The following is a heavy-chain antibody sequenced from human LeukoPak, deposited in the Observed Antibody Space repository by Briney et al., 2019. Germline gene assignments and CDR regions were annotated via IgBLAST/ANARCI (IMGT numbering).Heavy chain of an antibody. CDR3: ARHNYYDTDAFDI. CDR2: IHHTRST. J-gene: IGHJ3*02. D-gene: IGHD3-22*01. V-gene: IGHV4-38-2*01. CDR1: GYSITSGYY. Sequence: PSETLSLTCAVSGYSITSGYYWGWIRQPPGKGLEWIGSIHHTRSTYYNPSLKSRVTISVDTSKNQFSLKLSSVTAADTAVYYCARHNYYDTDAFDIWGQGTMVTVSS.